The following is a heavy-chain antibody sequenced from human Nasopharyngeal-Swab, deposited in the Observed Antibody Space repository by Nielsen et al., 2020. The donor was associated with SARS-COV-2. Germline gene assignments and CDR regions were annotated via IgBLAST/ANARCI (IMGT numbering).Heavy chain of an antibody. V-gene: IGHV4-39*07. CDR2: TYFTGNT. Sequence: SETLSLTCSVSGVSISSSDYSWGWIRQPPGQGLEWVGTTYFTGNTYYNPSLKSRVTISIDRSKNHFSLNLNSMTAADTAVYYCARSVSTMIVVIRYFDYWGQGTLVTVSS. D-gene: IGHD3-22*01. CDR3: ARSVSTMIVVIRYFDY. CDR1: GVSISSSDYS. J-gene: IGHJ4*02.